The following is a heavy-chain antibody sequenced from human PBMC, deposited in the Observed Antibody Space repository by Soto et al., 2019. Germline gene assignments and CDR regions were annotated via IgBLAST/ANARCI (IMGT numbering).Heavy chain of an antibody. CDR1: GFTFSRYA. J-gene: IGHJ5*02. CDR3: ARGYSYATNWFDP. Sequence: GGSLRLSCAASGFTFSRYAMSWVRQAPGKGLEWVSAISDSGGRTYYADSVKGRFTISRDNSKNTLYLQMNSLRAEDTAVYYCARGYSYATNWFDPWGQGTLVTVSS. CDR2: ISDSGGRT. V-gene: IGHV3-23*01. D-gene: IGHD5-18*01.